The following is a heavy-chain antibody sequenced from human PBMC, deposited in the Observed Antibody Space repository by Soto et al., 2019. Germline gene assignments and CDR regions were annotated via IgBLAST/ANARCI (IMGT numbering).Heavy chain of an antibody. D-gene: IGHD2-2*01. J-gene: IGHJ5*02. CDR3: AVEVVVPAAQGLDP. CDR2: ISAYNGNT. V-gene: IGHV1-18*01. Sequence: ASVKVSCKASGYTFTSYCISWVRQAPGQGLEWMGWISAYNGNTNYAQKLQGRVTMTTDTSTSTAYMELRSLRSDDTAVYYCAVEVVVPAAQGLDPWGQGTLVTVSS. CDR1: GYTFTSYC.